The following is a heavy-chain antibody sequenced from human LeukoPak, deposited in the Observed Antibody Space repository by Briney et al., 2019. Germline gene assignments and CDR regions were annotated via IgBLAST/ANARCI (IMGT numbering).Heavy chain of an antibody. V-gene: IGHV4-39*02. Sequence: SETLSLTCTISSGSISSSSYYWGWIRQPPGTGLEWIADIYYSGSTYYNPSLKSRVSISIDTSNNHFSLKLSSVTAADTAVYYCARDSRMYSSGWYPYWGQGTLVTVSS. J-gene: IGHJ4*02. CDR2: IYYSGST. D-gene: IGHD6-19*01. CDR3: ARDSRMYSSGWYPY. CDR1: SGSISSSSYY.